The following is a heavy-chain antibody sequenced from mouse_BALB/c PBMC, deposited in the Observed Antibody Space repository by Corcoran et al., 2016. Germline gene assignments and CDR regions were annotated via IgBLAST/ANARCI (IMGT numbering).Heavy chain of an antibody. CDR3: ARKGGYHGAWCAY. CDR2: INPNNGGT. Sequence: EVQLHQSGPELVKPGASVKISCKTSGYTFTKYTMHWVKQSHGKSLEWIGGINPNNGGTDYNQKFKAKAILTVDKSSSTAYMDLRSLTSEDSAVYYCARKGGYHGAWCAYWGQGTLVTVSA. J-gene: IGHJ3*01. D-gene: IGHD2-2*01. V-gene: IGHV1-18*01. CDR1: GYTFTKYT.